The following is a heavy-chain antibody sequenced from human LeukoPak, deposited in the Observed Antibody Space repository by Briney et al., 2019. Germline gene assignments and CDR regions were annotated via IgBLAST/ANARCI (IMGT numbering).Heavy chain of an antibody. D-gene: IGHD3-10*01. CDR2: IYHSGGT. CDR1: GYSISSGYY. J-gene: IGHJ4*02. V-gene: IGHV4-38-2*01. CDR3: ARGSGFGELSVDY. Sequence: SETLSLTCAVSGYSISSGYYWGWLRQPPGKGLEWSGSIYHSGGTYYNPSLKSRVTISVVTSKNQFSLKLSSVTAADTAVYYCARGSGFGELSVDYWGQGTLVTVSS.